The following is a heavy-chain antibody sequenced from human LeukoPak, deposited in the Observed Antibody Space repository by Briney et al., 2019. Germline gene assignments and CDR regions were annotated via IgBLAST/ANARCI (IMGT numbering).Heavy chain of an antibody. J-gene: IGHJ6*03. CDR3: AREGKDIVVVPAAMRYYYYMDV. D-gene: IGHD2-2*01. V-gene: IGHV1-46*01. Sequence: ASVKVSCKASGYTFTSYYMYWVRQAPGQGLEWMGIINPSGGSTSYAQKFQGRVTMTRDTSISTAYMELSRLRSDDTAVYYCAREGKDIVVVPAAMRYYYYMDVWGKGTTVTISS. CDR2: INPSGGST. CDR1: GYTFTSYY.